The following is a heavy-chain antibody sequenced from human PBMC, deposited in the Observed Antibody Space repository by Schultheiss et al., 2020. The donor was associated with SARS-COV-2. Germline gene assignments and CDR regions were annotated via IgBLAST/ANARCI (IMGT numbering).Heavy chain of an antibody. Sequence: GGSLRLSCAASGFTFSSYAMSWVRQAPGKGLEWVSVIYSGGSTYYADSVKGRFTISRHNSKNTLYLQMNSLRAEDTAVYYCARRRYDRLQSRYFDLWGRGTLVTVSS. CDR1: GFTFSSYA. J-gene: IGHJ2*01. V-gene: IGHV3-53*04. D-gene: IGHD5-24*01. CDR2: IYSGGST. CDR3: ARRRYDRLQSRYFDL.